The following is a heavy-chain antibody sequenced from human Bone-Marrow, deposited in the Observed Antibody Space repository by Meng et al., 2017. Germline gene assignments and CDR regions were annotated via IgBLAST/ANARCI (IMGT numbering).Heavy chain of an antibody. CDR1: GGTFSSYA. V-gene: IGHV1-69*05. CDR2: IIPIFGTA. D-gene: IGHD3-10*01. Sequence: SVKVSCKASGGTFSSYAISWVRQAPGQGLEWMGGIIPIFGTANYAQKFQGRVTITTDESTSTAYMELSSLRSEDTAVYYCARDRQPYYYGSGSYYPTDSSYYGMDVWGQGTTVTVSS. CDR3: ARDRQPYYYGSGSYYPTDSSYYGMDV. J-gene: IGHJ6*02.